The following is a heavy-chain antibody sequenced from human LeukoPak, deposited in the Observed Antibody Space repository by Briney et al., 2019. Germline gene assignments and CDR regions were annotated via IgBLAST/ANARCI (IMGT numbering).Heavy chain of an antibody. CDR3: ARSQANLVVPAAIGGPLDY. J-gene: IGHJ4*02. V-gene: IGHV4-34*01. D-gene: IGHD2-2*02. CDR1: GGSFSGYY. Sequence: SETLSLTCAVYGGSFSGYYWSWIRQPPGKGLEWIGEINHSGSTNYNPSLKSRVTISVDASKNQFSLKLSSVTAADTAVYYCARSQANLVVPAAIGGPLDYWGQGTLVTVSS. CDR2: INHSGST.